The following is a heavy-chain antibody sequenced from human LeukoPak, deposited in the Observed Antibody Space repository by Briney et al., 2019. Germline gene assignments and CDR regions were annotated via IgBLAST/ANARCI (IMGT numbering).Heavy chain of an antibody. CDR1: GFTFSNAW. CDR3: TTGGLRYFHWPPPPGYYYYGMDA. J-gene: IGHJ6*04. D-gene: IGHD3-9*01. Sequence: GGSLRLSCAASGFTFSNAWMSWVRQAPGKGLEWVGRIKSKTDGGTTDYAAPVKGRFTISRDDSKNTLYLQMNSLKTEDTAVYYCTTGGLRYFHWPPPPGYYYYGMDAWGKGTTVTVSS. V-gene: IGHV3-15*01. CDR2: IKSKTDGGTT.